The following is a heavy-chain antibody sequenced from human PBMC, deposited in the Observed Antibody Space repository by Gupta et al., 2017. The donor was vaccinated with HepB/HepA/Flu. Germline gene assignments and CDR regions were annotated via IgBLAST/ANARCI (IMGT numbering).Heavy chain of an antibody. Sequence: QLQLRESGPGLVKPSETLSLTCTVSGGSIKTTDHFWAWIRRPPGKGFGWIGSIFQTGTTYYDPFLKSRVTISIDTSKSHFTLSLNSVTAADTAVYYCARQAGASGDFLDYWGQGTLVIVSS. CDR3: ARQAGASGDFLDY. CDR2: IFQTGTT. CDR1: GGSIKTTDHF. D-gene: IGHD1-26*01. J-gene: IGHJ4*02. V-gene: IGHV4-39*01.